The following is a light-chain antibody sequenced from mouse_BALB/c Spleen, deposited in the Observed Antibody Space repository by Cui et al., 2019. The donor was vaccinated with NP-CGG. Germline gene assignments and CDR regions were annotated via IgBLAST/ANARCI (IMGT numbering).Light chain of an antibody. Sequence: QAVVTQESALTTSPGETVTLTCRSSTGTVTTNNYANWVQEKPDHLFTGLIGGTNNRAPGVPARFSGPLIGDKAALTITGAQTEDEAMYFCALWYSNHWVFGGGTKLTVL. CDR1: TGTVTTNNY. CDR3: ALWYSNHWV. J-gene: IGLJ1*01. V-gene: IGLV1*01. CDR2: GTN.